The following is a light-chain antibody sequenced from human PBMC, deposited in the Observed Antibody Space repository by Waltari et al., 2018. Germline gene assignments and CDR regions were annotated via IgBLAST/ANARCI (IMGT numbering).Light chain of an antibody. CDR1: NSNVGSNS. CDR3: AAWDDSLNGPV. J-gene: IGLJ3*02. Sequence: QSVLTQSPSASGAPGPTVTISCSGGNSNVGSNSVDWYQQFPGAAPKLLIYINNERPSGVSDRFSGSKSGTSASLAISNLQSDDEADYYCAAWDDSLNGPVFGGGTKVTV. CDR2: INN. V-gene: IGLV1-44*01.